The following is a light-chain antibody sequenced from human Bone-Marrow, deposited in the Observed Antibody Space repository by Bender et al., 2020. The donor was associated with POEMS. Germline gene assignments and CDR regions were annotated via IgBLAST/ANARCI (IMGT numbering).Light chain of an antibody. V-gene: IGLV2-23*01. J-gene: IGLJ3*02. CDR3: CSYVGYSIWV. Sequence: QSALTQPASVSGSPGQSITISCTGTSSDVGSVSWYQQHPDKALKVKIYEGSKRPSGVSNRFSGSKSGNTASLTISGLQAEDEADYYCCSYVGYSIWVFGGGTKLTVL. CDR1: SSDVGS. CDR2: EGS.